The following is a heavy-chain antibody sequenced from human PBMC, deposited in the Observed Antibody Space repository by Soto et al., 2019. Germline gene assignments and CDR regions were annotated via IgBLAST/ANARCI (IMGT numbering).Heavy chain of an antibody. Sequence: GGSLRLSCAASGFTVSSNYMSWVRQAPGKGLEWISYISSSSSAIYYADTVRGRFTGSRDNAKNSLYLQMNSLRVEDTAVYYCVRQNWDSYFSYFDSWGQGP. CDR2: ISSSSSAI. V-gene: IGHV3-48*01. J-gene: IGHJ4*02. D-gene: IGHD2-21*01. CDR3: VRQNWDSYFSYFDS. CDR1: GFTVSSNY.